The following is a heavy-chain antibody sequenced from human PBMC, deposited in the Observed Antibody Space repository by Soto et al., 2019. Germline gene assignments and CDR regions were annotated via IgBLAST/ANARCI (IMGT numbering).Heavy chain of an antibody. V-gene: IGHV3-23*01. CDR1: GFTFSSYA. CDR3: TKRPPMDV. J-gene: IGHJ6*02. Sequence: EVQLLESGGGLVQPGGSLRLSCAASGFTFSSYAMGWVRQAPGKGLEWVSAISGSGDNTYYADSVKGRFTISRDNSKNTLYLQMNSLRAEDMAVYYCTKRPPMDVWGQGTTVTVSS. CDR2: ISGSGDNT.